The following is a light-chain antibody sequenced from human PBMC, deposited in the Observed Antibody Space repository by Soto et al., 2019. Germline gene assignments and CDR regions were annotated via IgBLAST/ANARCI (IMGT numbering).Light chain of an antibody. CDR2: GVS. Sequence: EIVMTQSPPTLSVSAGERASLSCRASQTVSGNLAWYQQKPGQAPRLLIYGVSTRATGVPGRFSGSGSGTDFTLTISGLQSEDFAVYYCQQYNNWPPWTFGQGTKV. CDR3: QQYNNWPPWT. CDR1: QTVSGN. J-gene: IGKJ1*01. V-gene: IGKV3-15*01.